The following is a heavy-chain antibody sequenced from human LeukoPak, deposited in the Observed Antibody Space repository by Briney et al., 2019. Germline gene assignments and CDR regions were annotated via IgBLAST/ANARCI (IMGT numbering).Heavy chain of an antibody. Sequence: GGSLRLSCAASGFTFSSYCMSWVRQAPGKGLEWVANIKQDGSEKYSVDSVKGRFIISRDNAKNSLYLQMNSLRAEDTAVYYCARDSDRSSYDYWGQGTLVTVSS. CDR1: GFTFSSYC. J-gene: IGHJ4*02. V-gene: IGHV3-7*01. CDR3: ARDSDRSSYDY. D-gene: IGHD6-6*01. CDR2: IKQDGSEK.